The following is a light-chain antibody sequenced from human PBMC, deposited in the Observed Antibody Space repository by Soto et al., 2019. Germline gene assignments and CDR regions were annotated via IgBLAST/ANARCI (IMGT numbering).Light chain of an antibody. CDR1: QSVSSN. V-gene: IGKV3-15*01. CDR3: QQYNNWSWT. CDR2: GAS. J-gene: IGKJ1*01. Sequence: EIVMTQSPATLSVSPGERATLSCRASQSVSSNLAWYQQKPGQAPRLLIYGASTRATGIPARFSGSGSGTEFTLTISGLQSEDFAVYYCQQYNNWSWTFGQGTKVEIK.